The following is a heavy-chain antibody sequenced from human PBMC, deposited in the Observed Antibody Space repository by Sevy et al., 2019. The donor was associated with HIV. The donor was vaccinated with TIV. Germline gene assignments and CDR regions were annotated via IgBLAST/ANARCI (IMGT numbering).Heavy chain of an antibody. D-gene: IGHD2-2*01. CDR2: IIPIFGTA. CDR1: GGTFSSYA. Sequence: ASVKVSCKASGGTFSSYAISWVRQAPGQGLEWMGGIIPIFGTANYAQKFQDRVTITADESTSTAYMELSSLRSEDTAVYYCARAGGEGDCSSTSCYLSWGQGTLVTVSS. CDR3: ARAGGEGDCSSTSCYLS. J-gene: IGHJ4*02. V-gene: IGHV1-69*13.